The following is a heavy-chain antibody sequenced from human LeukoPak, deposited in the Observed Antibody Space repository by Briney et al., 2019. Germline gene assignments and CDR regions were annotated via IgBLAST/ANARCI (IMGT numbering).Heavy chain of an antibody. CDR2: IYYSGST. CDR1: GGSISSSSYY. D-gene: IGHD4-17*01. J-gene: IGHJ4*02. V-gene: IGHV4-39*07. Sequence: SETLSLTCTVSGGSISSSSYYWGWIRQPPGKGLEWIGSIYYSGSTYYNPSLKSRITISVDTSKNQFSLKVSSVTAADTAVYYCARDQRGYGDYVDYWGQGTLVTVSS. CDR3: ARDQRGYGDYVDY.